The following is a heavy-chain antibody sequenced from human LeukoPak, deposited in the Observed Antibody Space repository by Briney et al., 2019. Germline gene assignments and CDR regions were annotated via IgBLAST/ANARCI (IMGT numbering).Heavy chain of an antibody. D-gene: IGHD6-6*01. CDR1: GYTFTGYY. CDR2: INPNSGGT. J-gene: IGHJ4*02. Sequence: ASVKVSCKASGYTFTGYYMHWVRQAPGQGLEWMGWINPNSGGTNYAQKFQGRVTMTRDTSISTAYMELSRLRSDDTAVYYCARAGRIAARPGPLFDYWGQGTLFTVSS. CDR3: ARAGRIAARPGPLFDY. V-gene: IGHV1-2*02.